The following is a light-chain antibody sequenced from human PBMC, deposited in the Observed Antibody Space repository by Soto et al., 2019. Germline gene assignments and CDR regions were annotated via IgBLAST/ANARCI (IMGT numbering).Light chain of an antibody. CDR2: GSG. CDR1: NSELATRNG. V-gene: IGLV1-40*01. Sequence: QSVLTQPPSVSGAPGQRVTISCTGINSELATRNGVHWYQQLPGRAPKLLIYGSGNRPSGVPDRFSVSKSGASASLAITGLQAEDEADYYCQSYDTEVNGLYVFGTGTQLTVL. J-gene: IGLJ1*01. CDR3: QSYDTEVNGLYV.